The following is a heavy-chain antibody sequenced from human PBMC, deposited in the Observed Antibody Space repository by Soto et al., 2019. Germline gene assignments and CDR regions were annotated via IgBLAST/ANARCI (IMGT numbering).Heavy chain of an antibody. CDR2: IYYSGST. CDR3: ARVVGYCSGGSCYSSSHFDY. J-gene: IGHJ4*02. V-gene: IGHV4-39*01. Sequence: QLQLQESGPGLVKPSETLSLTCTVSGGSISSSSFYWGWIRQPPGKGLEWIGNIYYSGSTYYNPSLKSRVTISVDRSKNQFSLKLSSVPAADTAVYYCARVVGYCSGGSCYSSSHFDYWGQGTLVTVSS. D-gene: IGHD2-15*01. CDR1: GGSISSSSFY.